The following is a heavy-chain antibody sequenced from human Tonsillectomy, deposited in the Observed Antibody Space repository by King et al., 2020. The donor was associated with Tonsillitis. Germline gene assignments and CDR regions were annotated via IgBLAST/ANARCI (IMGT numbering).Heavy chain of an antibody. V-gene: IGHV3-74*01. Sequence: VQLVESGGGLVQPGGSLRLSCAASGFTFSKYWMHWVRQVLGKGLVWVSRINSDGSSTSYADSVKGRFTISRDNAKNTLYLQMNSLKAEDTAVYYCARESEQWALGDYYSYMDVWGKGTTVTVSS. CDR3: ARESEQWALGDYYSYMDV. CDR1: GFTFSKYW. D-gene: IGHD1-26*01. J-gene: IGHJ6*03. CDR2: INSDGSST.